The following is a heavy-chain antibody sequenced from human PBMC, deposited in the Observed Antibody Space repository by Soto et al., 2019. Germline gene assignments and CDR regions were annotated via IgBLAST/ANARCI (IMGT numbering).Heavy chain of an antibody. CDR1: GGSISSSNW. CDR2: IYHSGST. J-gene: IGHJ5*02. CDR3: ARSVLVPAAINWFDP. D-gene: IGHD2-2*02. V-gene: IGHV4-4*02. Sequence: PSETLSLTCAVSGGSISSSNWWSWVRQPPGKGLEWIGEIYHSGSTNYNPSLKSRVTISVDTSKNQFSLKLSSVTAADTAVYYCARSVLVPAAINWFDPWGQGTLVTAPQ.